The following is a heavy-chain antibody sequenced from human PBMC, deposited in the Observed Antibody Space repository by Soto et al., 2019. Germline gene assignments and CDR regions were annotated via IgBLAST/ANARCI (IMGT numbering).Heavy chain of an antibody. D-gene: IGHD3-16*02. CDR1: GFTFSSYA. J-gene: IGHJ4*02. V-gene: IGHV3-30*04. CDR2: ISYDGSNK. Sequence: GGSLRLSCAASGFTFSSYAMHWVRQAPVKGLEWVAVISYDGSNKYYADSVKGRFTISRDNSKNTLYLQMNSLRAEDTAVYYCARGKITFGGVIVLDYWGQGTLVTVSS. CDR3: ARGKITFGGVIVLDY.